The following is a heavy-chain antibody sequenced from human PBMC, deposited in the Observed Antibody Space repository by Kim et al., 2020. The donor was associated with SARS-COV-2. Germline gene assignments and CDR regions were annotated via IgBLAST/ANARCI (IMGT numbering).Heavy chain of an antibody. J-gene: IGHJ6*02. CDR1: GGSFSGYY. CDR2: INHSGST. V-gene: IGHV4-34*01. CDR3: ARGRLQQGITTRFKYYYYGMDV. Sequence: SETLSLTCAVYGGSFSGYYWSWIRQPPGKGLEWIGEINHSGSTNYNPSLKSRVTISVDTSKNQFSLKLSSVTAADTAVYYCARGRLQQGITTRFKYYYYGMDVWGQGTTVTVSS. D-gene: IGHD4-4*01.